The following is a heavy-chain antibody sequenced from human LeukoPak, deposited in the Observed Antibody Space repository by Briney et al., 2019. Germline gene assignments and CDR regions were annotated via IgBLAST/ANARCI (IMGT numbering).Heavy chain of an antibody. V-gene: IGHV4-61*02. CDR1: GDSISSGTYY. Sequence: SQTLSLTCTVSGDSISSGTYYWSWIRQPAGKGLEWIGRIYTSGSTNYNPSLKSRVTISVDTSKNQFSLKLSSVTAADTAVYYCASLAYYYDSSGYYNWGQGTLVTVSS. D-gene: IGHD3-22*01. CDR3: ASLAYYYDSSGYYN. CDR2: IYTSGST. J-gene: IGHJ4*02.